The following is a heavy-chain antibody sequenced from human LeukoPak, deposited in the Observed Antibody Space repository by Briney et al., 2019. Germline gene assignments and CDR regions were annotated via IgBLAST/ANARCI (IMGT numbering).Heavy chain of an antibody. Sequence: TSETLSLTCTVSGDSISSYYWSWIWQPPGKGLEWIGYIYYSGGTDYNPSLKSRVTISVDTSKNQFSLKLRSVTAADTAVYYCARHVTISGPYDASDIWGQGTMVTVSP. V-gene: IGHV4-59*08. CDR2: IYYSGGT. D-gene: IGHD5-24*01. CDR3: ARHVTISGPYDASDI. CDR1: GDSISSYY. J-gene: IGHJ3*02.